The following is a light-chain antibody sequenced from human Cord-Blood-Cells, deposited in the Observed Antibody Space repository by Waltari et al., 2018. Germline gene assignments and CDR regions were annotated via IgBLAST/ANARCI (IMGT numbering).Light chain of an antibody. CDR2: DAH. CDR3: QQDNSYRTT. Sequence: DIQMTQSPSTLSASVGDRVTITCRASQSISSWLAWYQQKPGKAPKLLIYDAHSLESGVPTRFSGRGSRTEITRTISSLQTDDFATNYGQQDNSYRTTFGQGTKVEIK. J-gene: IGKJ1*01. V-gene: IGKV1-5*01. CDR1: QSISSW.